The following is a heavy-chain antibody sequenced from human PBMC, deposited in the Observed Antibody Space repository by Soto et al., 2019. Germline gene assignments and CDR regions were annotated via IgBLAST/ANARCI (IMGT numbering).Heavy chain of an antibody. CDR1: GYSFTSYW. D-gene: IGHD1-26*01. Sequence: GESLKISCKGSGYSFTSYWIGWVRQMPGKGLGWMGIIYPGDSDTRYSPSFQGQVTISADKSISTAYLQWSSLKASDTAMYYCARQVGAPFHYYYYGMDVWGQGTTVTVSS. J-gene: IGHJ6*02. CDR2: IYPGDSDT. V-gene: IGHV5-51*01. CDR3: ARQVGAPFHYYYYGMDV.